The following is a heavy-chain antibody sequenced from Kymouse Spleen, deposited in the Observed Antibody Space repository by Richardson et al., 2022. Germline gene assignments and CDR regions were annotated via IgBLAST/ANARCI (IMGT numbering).Heavy chain of an antibody. V-gene: IGHV1-69*05. CDR3: ARVYYDILTGYSPYYYYYGMDV. J-gene: IGHJ6*02. CDR1: GGTFSSYA. Sequence: QVQLVQSGAEVKKPGSSVKVSCKASGGTFSSYAISWVRQAPGQGLEWMGGIIPIFGTANYAQKFQGRVTITTDESTSTAYMELSSLRSEDTAVYYCARVYYDILTGYSPYYYYYGMDVWGQGTTVTVSS. D-gene: IGHD3-9*01. CDR2: IIPIFGTA.